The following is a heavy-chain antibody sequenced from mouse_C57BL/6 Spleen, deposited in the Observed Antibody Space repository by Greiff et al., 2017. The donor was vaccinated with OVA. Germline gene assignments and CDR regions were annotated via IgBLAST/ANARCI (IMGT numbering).Heavy chain of an antibody. Sequence: QVQLQQPGAELVKPGASVKLSCKASGYTFTSYWMQWVKQRPGQGLEWIGEIDPSDSYTNYNQKFKGKATLTVDTSSSTAYMQLSSLTSEDSAVYYCARWVTAPYYFDYWGKGTTLTVSS. CDR2: IDPSDSYT. J-gene: IGHJ2*01. CDR1: GYTFTSYW. D-gene: IGHD3-1*01. V-gene: IGHV1-50*01. CDR3: ARWVTAPYYFDY.